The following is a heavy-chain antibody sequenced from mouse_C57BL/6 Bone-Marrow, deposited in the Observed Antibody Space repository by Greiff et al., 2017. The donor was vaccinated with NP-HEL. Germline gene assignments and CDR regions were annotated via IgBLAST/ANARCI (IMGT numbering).Heavy chain of an antibody. V-gene: IGHV3-6*01. J-gene: IGHJ1*03. CDR3: ARNTTVAGLDFDG. CDR2: ISYDGSN. Sequence: EVKLMESGPGLVKPSQSLSLTCSVTGYSITSGYYWNWIRQFPGNKLECMGYISYDGSNNYNPSLKNRISITRDTSKNQFFLKLNSGTTEDTAPYYWARNTTVAGLDFDGRGTGTTVTASS. D-gene: IGHD1-1*01. CDR1: GYSITSGYY.